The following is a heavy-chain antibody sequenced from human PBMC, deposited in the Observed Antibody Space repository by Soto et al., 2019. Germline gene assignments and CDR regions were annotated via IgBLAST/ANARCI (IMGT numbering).Heavy chain of an antibody. D-gene: IGHD1-7*01. V-gene: IGHV1-69*01. Sequence: QVQLVQSGAEVKKPGSSVKVSCKASGGTFSSYAISWVRQAPGQGLEWMGGIIPIFGTANYAQKFQGRVTITADESTSTAYMGLSSLRSEDTAVYYCARSVSFRYQLLKRGMDVWGQGTTVTVSS. CDR2: IIPIFGTA. J-gene: IGHJ6*02. CDR3: ARSVSFRYQLLKRGMDV. CDR1: GGTFSSYA.